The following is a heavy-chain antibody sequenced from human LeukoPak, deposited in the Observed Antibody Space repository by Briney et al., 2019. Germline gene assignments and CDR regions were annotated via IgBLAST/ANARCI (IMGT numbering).Heavy chain of an antibody. V-gene: IGHV4-34*01. Sequence: SETLSLTCAVYGGSFSGYYWSWIRQPPGKGLEWIGEINHSGSTNYNPSLKSRVTISVDTSKNQFSLKLSSVTAADTAVYYCARGQWFRNSYFDYWGQGTLVTVSS. CDR3: ARGQWFRNSYFDY. J-gene: IGHJ4*02. CDR2: INHSGST. CDR1: GGSFSGYY. D-gene: IGHD3-22*01.